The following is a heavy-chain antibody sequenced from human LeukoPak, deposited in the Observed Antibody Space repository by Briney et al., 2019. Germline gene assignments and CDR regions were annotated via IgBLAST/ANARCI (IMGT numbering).Heavy chain of an antibody. D-gene: IGHD1-26*01. CDR1: GGSLSRYY. CDR2: INHSGST. Sequence: SETLSLTCTVSGGSLSRYYWSWIRQPPGKGLEWIGEINHSGSTNYNPSLKSRVTISVDTSKNQFSLKLNSVTAADTAVYYCASSPSREDDYFDYWGQGTLVTVSS. CDR3: ASSPSREDDYFDY. J-gene: IGHJ4*02. V-gene: IGHV4-34*01.